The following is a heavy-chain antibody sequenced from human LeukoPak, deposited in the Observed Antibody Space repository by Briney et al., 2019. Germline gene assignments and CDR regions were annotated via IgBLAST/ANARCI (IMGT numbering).Heavy chain of an antibody. Sequence: SETLSLTCTVSGGSIRSYYWSWIRQPPGKGLEWIGSIYYSGSTYYNPSLKSRVTISVDTSKNQFSLKLSSVTAADTAVYYCARDSGHDPDYWGQGTLVTVSS. CDR3: ARDSGHDPDY. CDR2: IYYSGST. D-gene: IGHD5-12*01. V-gene: IGHV4-59*12. J-gene: IGHJ4*02. CDR1: GGSIRSYY.